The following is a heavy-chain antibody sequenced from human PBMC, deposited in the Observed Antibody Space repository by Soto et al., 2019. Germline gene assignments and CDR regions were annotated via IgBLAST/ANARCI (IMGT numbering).Heavy chain of an antibody. Sequence: KPSETLSLTCTVSGGSISSGGYYWSWIRQHPGKGLEWIGYIYYSGSTYYNPSLKSRVTISVDTSKNQFSLKLSSVTAADTAVYYCARQVNGDYYYGMDVWGQGTTVTVSS. J-gene: IGHJ6*02. CDR2: IYYSGST. V-gene: IGHV4-31*03. CDR3: ARQVNGDYYYGMDV. CDR1: GGSISSGGYY. D-gene: IGHD7-27*01.